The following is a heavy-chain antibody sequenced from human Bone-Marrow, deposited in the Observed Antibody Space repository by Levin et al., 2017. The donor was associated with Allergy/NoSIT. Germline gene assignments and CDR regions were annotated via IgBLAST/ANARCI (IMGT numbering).Heavy chain of an antibody. V-gene: IGHV4-59*01. CDR3: ARARLERRPDDGFDI. Sequence: PSQTLSLTCTVSAGSMTNYYWNWIRQPPGKGLEWIGYIYFSGNTNYYPSLKSRVTISIDTSKNQFSLKVNSVTAADTAVYYCARARLERRPDDGFDIWGQGTMVTVSS. CDR1: AGSMTNYY. J-gene: IGHJ3*02. D-gene: IGHD1-1*01. CDR2: IYFSGNT.